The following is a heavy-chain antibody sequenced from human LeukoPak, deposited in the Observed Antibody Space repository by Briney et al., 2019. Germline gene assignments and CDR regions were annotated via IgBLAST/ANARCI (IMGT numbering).Heavy chain of an antibody. D-gene: IGHD1-26*01. CDR1: GGSISSISSNNYH. Sequence: SETLSLTCIVSGGSISSISSNNYHWGWIRQPPGKGLEWIGSIYYSGSTYYNPSLKSRVTISVDTSKNQFSLKLSSVTAADTAVYYCARVGATYDAFDIWGQGTMVTVSS. CDR3: ARVGATYDAFDI. J-gene: IGHJ3*02. V-gene: IGHV4-39*07. CDR2: IYYSGST.